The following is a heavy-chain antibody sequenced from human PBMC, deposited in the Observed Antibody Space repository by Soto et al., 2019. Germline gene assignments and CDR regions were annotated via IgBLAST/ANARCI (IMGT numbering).Heavy chain of an antibody. CDR3: ARDLGWNDLLNTYYYGMDV. D-gene: IGHD1-1*01. J-gene: IGHJ6*02. V-gene: IGHV3-53*02. Sequence: EVQLVETGGGLIQPGGSLRLSCEVSGFIVSDSSMSWVRQAPGKGLEWVSVFYRGGSTDYADSVKGRGTVSRDTFKNTLFLQINSLTVEDTAVYFWARDLGWNDLLNTYYYGMDVWGQGTTVTVS. CDR2: FYRGGST. CDR1: GFIVSDSS.